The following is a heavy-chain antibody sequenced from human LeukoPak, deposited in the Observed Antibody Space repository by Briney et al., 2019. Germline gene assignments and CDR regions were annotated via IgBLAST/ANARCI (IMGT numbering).Heavy chain of an antibody. CDR3: ARGLLTFGGVIGGPQALEYFQH. CDR1: GYTFTSYG. D-gene: IGHD3-16*02. J-gene: IGHJ1*01. Sequence: GASVKVSCKASGYTFTSYGISWVRQAPGQGLEWTGWISAYNGKTNYAQKLQGRVTMTTDTSTSTAYMELRSLRSDDTAVYYCARGLLTFGGVIGGPQALEYFQHWGQGTLVTVSS. V-gene: IGHV1-18*01. CDR2: ISAYNGKT.